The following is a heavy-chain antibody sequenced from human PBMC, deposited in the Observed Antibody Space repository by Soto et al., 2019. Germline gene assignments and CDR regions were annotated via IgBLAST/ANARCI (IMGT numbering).Heavy chain of an antibody. Sequence: EVQLVESGGGLVQPGGSLKLSCAASGFTFSGSAMHWVRQASGKGLEWVGRIRSKANSYATAYAASVKGRFTISRDDSKTTAYLQMNSLNTEDTAVYYCTTRDLGYCSGGSCYVVDFDYWGQGTLVTVSS. D-gene: IGHD2-15*01. CDR3: TTRDLGYCSGGSCYVVDFDY. V-gene: IGHV3-73*02. CDR2: IRSKANSYAT. CDR1: GFTFSGSA. J-gene: IGHJ4*02.